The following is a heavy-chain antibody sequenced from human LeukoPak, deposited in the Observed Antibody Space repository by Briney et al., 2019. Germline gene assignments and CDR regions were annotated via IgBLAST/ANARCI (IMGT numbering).Heavy chain of an antibody. CDR3: ARAQGNWNYGWFDP. Sequence: PSETLSLTCAVYGGSFSGYYWSWIRQPPGKGLEWIGEINHSGSTNYNLSLKSRVTISVDTSKNQFSLKLSSVTAADTAVYYCARAQGNWNYGWFDPWGQGTLVTVSS. CDR2: INHSGST. CDR1: GGSFSGYY. V-gene: IGHV4-34*01. D-gene: IGHD1-7*01. J-gene: IGHJ5*02.